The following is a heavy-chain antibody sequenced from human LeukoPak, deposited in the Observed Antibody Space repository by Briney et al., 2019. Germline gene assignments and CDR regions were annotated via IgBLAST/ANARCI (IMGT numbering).Heavy chain of an antibody. CDR2: ISSSSSYT. CDR1: GFTFSDYY. J-gene: IGHJ4*02. D-gene: IGHD2-2*01. V-gene: IGHV3-11*06. Sequence: PRGSLRLSCAASGFTFSDYYMSWIRQAPGKGLEWVSYISSSSSYTNYADSVKGRFTISRDNAKNSLCLQMNSLRAEDTAVYYCARVVGEGYPDYWGQGTLVTVSS. CDR3: ARVVGEGYPDY.